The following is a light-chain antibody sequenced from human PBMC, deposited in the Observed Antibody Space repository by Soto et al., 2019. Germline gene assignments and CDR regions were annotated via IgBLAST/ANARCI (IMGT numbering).Light chain of an antibody. CDR1: QRISVW. CDR3: QQYNSYSGT. CDR2: KAS. J-gene: IGKJ1*01. Sequence: DIQMTQSPSTLSASVGDRVTITYRASQRISVWLAWYQQKPGKAPKLLIYKASTLESGVPSRFSGSGSGTEFTLTISSLQPDDFATYYCQQYNSYSGTFGQGTKVEIK. V-gene: IGKV1-5*03.